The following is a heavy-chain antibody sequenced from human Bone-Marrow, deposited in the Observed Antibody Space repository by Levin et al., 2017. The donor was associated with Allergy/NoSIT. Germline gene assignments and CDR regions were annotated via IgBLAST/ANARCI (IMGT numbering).Heavy chain of an antibody. CDR2: IAINVDGGAT. D-gene: IGHD6-13*01. V-gene: IGHV3-15*07. Sequence: GESLKISCAASGFAFSKAWMNWVRQVPGKGLEWVGRIAINVDGGATDYAAPVRGRFIISRDDSKDTLYLQMNSLKTEDTAVYYCSSWYFTYGVDVWGQGTTVTVSS. CDR3: SSWYFTYGVDV. J-gene: IGHJ6*02. CDR1: GFAFSKAW.